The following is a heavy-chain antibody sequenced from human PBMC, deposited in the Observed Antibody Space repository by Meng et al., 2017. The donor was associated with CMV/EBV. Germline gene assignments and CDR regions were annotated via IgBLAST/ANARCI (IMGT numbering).Heavy chain of an antibody. CDR1: GGTFSSYA. J-gene: IGHJ5*02. Sequence: QGQLVQLGAEWNKPGASVKVSCKASGGTFSSYAISWVRQAPGKGLEWMGGIIPIFGTANYAQKFQGRVTITADESTSTAYMELSSLRSEDTAVYYCARDYSGIAARPGFDPWGQGTLVTVSS. D-gene: IGHD6-6*01. CDR2: IIPIFGTA. V-gene: IGHV1-69*13. CDR3: ARDYSGIAARPGFDP.